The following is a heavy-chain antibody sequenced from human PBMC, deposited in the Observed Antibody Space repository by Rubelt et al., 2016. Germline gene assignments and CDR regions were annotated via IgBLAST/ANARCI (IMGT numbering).Heavy chain of an antibody. V-gene: IGHV3-11*01. J-gene: IGHJ4*02. Sequence: GKGLEWISYISSSAYTIYYADSVKGRFNISRDNAKSSVYLQLDSLRPEDTAFYYCARLAYYYGSGSSYNLDYWGQGTLVTVSS. D-gene: IGHD3-10*01. CDR2: ISSSAYTI. CDR3: ARLAYYYGSGSSYNLDY.